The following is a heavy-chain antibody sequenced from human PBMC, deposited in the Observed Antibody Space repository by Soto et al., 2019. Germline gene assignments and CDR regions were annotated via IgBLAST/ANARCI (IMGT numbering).Heavy chain of an antibody. D-gene: IGHD2-15*01. CDR2: ISSSGSTI. CDR3: ARVGFGCSGGSCYSGPYYYYGMDV. Sequence: GGSLRLSCAASGFTFSDYYMSWIRQAPGKGLEWVSHISSSGSTIYYADSVKGRFTISRDNAKNSLYLQMNSLRAEDTAVYDCARVGFGCSGGSCYSGPYYYYGMDVWGQGTTVTVSS. J-gene: IGHJ6*02. CDR1: GFTFSDYY. V-gene: IGHV3-11*04.